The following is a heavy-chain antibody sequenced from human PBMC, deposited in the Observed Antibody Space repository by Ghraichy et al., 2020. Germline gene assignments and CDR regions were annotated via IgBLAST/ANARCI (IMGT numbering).Heavy chain of an antibody. D-gene: IGHD6-13*01. Sequence: GGSLRLSFAASGFTFSSYAMSWVRQAPGKGLEWVSAISGSGGSTYYADSVKGRFTNSRDNSKNTLYLQMNSLRAEDTAVYYCAKSGRDSSWYSEGWGQGTLVTVS. CDR3: AKSGRDSSWYSEG. V-gene: IGHV3-23*01. J-gene: IGHJ4*02. CDR2: ISGSGGST. CDR1: GFTFSSYA.